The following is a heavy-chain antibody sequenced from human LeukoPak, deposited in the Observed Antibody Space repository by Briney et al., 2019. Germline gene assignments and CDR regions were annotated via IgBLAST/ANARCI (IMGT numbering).Heavy chain of an antibody. CDR3: ARGGSGGIYYYYYGMDV. CDR1: GFTFSDYA. J-gene: IGHJ6*02. D-gene: IGHD6-19*01. V-gene: IGHV3-30-3*01. CDR2: ISYDGTNT. Sequence: PGGSPRLSCAASGFTFSDYAMHWVRQAPGKGLEWVALISYDGTNTYYADSVKGRFTISRDNSKNTLYLQMNSLRAEDTAVYYCARGGSGGIYYYYYGMDVWGQGTTVTVSS.